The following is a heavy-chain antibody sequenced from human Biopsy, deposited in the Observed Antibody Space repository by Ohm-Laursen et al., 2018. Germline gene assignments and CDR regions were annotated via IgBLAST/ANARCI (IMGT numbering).Heavy chain of an antibody. V-gene: IGHV1-69*06. CDR1: EGTFSNYG. CDR2: NIPILGTG. Sequence: SSVKVSCKSPEGTFSNYGVNWVRQAPGQGLEWLGGNIPILGTGNYAHQFQDRVTVVGDTSTSTATMELRSLRSDDTAVYYCATKLTGYFHHWGQGTLVIVPS. J-gene: IGHJ1*01. D-gene: IGHD3-9*01. CDR3: ATKLTGYFHH.